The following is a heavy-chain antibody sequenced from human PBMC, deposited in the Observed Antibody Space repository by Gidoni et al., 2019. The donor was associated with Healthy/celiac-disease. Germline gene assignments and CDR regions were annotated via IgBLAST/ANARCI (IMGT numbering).Heavy chain of an antibody. CDR2: ISTNNGNT. V-gene: IGHV1-18*04. J-gene: IGHJ4*02. CDR1: GYTFTISG. CDR3: AEVLYCSGGSCTPEVDY. D-gene: IGHD2-15*01. Sequence: QVQLVQSGAEVKKPGASVKVSCKASGYTFTISGISWVRRAPGQGLEWMGWISTNNGNTNYAQKLQGRVTMTTDTSTSTAYMVLRSLRSDDTAVYYCAEVLYCSGGSCTPEVDYWGQGTLVTVSS.